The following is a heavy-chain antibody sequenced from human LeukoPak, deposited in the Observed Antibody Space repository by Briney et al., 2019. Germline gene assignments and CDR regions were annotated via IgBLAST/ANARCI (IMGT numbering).Heavy chain of an antibody. CDR1: GGSISSSSYY. Sequence: SETLSLTCTVSGGSISSSSYYWGWICQPPWKGLEWIGSIYYSGSTYYNPSLKSRVTISVDTSKNQFSLKLSSVTAADTAVYYCARQNIVVVPAAIVFFGFDPWGQGTLVTVSS. J-gene: IGHJ5*02. V-gene: IGHV4-39*01. D-gene: IGHD2-2*01. CDR2: IYYSGST. CDR3: ARQNIVVVPAAIVFFGFDP.